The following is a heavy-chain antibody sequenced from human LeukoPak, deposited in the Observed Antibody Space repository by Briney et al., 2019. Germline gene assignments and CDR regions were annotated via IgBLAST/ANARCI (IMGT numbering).Heavy chain of an antibody. CDR1: GGSISRYY. CDR2: IYSSGST. V-gene: IGHV4-4*07. J-gene: IGHJ6*03. CDR3: ARGGGYSNTSPYYYMDV. Sequence: PSETLSLTCTVSGGSISRYYWSWIRQPAGKGLEWIGHIYSSGSTNYNPSLKNRVTMSIDMSKNQVSLKLSSVTAAVTAVYYCARGGGYSNTSPYYYMDVWGKGTTVTVSS. D-gene: IGHD6-6*01.